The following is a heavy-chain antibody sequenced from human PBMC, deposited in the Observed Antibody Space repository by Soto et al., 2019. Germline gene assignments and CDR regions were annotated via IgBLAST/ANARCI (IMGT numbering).Heavy chain of an antibody. Sequence: PSETLSLTCTVSGGSISSYYWSWIRQPPGKGLEWIGYIYYSGSTNYNPSPKSRVTISVDTSKNQFSLKLSSVTAADTAVYYCARDLYYDSSGFNWFDPWGQGTLVTVSS. V-gene: IGHV4-59*01. CDR2: IYYSGST. CDR1: GGSISSYY. D-gene: IGHD3-22*01. J-gene: IGHJ5*02. CDR3: ARDLYYDSSGFNWFDP.